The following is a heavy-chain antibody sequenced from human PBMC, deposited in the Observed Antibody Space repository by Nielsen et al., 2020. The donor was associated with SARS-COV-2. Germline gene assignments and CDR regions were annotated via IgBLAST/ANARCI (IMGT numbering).Heavy chain of an antibody. Sequence: WIRQPPGKGLEWIGYIYYSGSANYNPSLKSRVTISVDTSKNQFSLKLSSVTAADTAVYYCARLPGYSSSWYGGGLAFDIWGQGTMVTVSS. J-gene: IGHJ3*02. CDR2: IYYSGSA. V-gene: IGHV4-61*07. CDR3: ARLPGYSSSWYGGGLAFDI. D-gene: IGHD6-13*01.